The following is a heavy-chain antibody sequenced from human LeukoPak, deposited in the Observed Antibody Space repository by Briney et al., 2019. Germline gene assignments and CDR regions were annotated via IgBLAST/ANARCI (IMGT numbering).Heavy chain of an antibody. V-gene: IGHV3-74*01. CDR3: ARAAYDSSGYFHDY. CDR2: INSDGSST. J-gene: IGHJ4*02. CDR1: GFTFSSYW. Sequence: GGSLRLSCAASGFTFSSYWMHWVRQAPGKGLVWVSRINSDGSSTSYADSVKGRFTISRDNAKKMVYLQMNSLRAEDTAVYYCARAAYDSSGYFHDYWGQGTLVTVSS. D-gene: IGHD3-22*01.